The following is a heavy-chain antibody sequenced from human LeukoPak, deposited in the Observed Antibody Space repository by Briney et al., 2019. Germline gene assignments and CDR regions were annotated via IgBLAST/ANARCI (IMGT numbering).Heavy chain of an antibody. CDR3: ARPRSIAAVGTTWFDP. V-gene: IGHV4-59*08. CDR1: GGSISSSY. CDR2: IYYSGTT. J-gene: IGHJ5*02. Sequence: SETLSLTCTVSGGSISSSYWNWIRQPPGKGLEWIGFIYYSGTTNYNPSLKSRVTLSVDTSKNQFSLRLTSVTAADTAVYYCARPRSIAAVGTTWFDPWGQGTLVTVSS. D-gene: IGHD6-13*01.